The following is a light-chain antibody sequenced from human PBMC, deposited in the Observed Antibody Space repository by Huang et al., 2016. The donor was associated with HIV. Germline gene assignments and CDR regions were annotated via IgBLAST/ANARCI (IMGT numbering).Light chain of an antibody. V-gene: IGKV3-15*01. CDR1: QGGGSS. CDR2: GGS. CDR3: HQYNKWPPALT. J-gene: IGKJ4*01. Sequence: EIVMTQSPVTLSVSPGERATLSCRASQGGGSSLARYQQKPGQAPRLVIYGGSTRAPGIPARFSGRGFGTEFTLTISGLQSEDFAVYYCHQYNKWPPALTFGGGTKVEIK.